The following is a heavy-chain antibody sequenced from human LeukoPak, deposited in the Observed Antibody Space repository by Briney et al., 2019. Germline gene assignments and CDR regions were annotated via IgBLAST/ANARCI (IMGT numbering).Heavy chain of an antibody. D-gene: IGHD6-6*01. CDR3: ARRSSSWGSFDY. Sequence: GGSLQISCQGSGSSFTSYWIGWVRQLPGKGLEWMGIIYPGDSDTRYSPSFQGQVTISADKSISTAYLQWSSLKASDTAMYYCARRSSSWGSFDYWGQGTLVTVSS. V-gene: IGHV5-51*01. CDR1: GSSFTSYW. J-gene: IGHJ4*02. CDR2: IYPGDSDT.